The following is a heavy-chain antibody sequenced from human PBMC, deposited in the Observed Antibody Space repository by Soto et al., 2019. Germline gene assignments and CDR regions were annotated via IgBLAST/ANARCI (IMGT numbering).Heavy chain of an antibody. CDR3: ARVLYYGSGSYSPYGMDV. J-gene: IGHJ6*02. Sequence: QVQLVQSGAEVKKPGSSVKVSCKTSGVSFNNNGIGWVRQAPGHGLEWMGGVSPPFRTSNYARKFQGTLPITAAASPGTGNLELSSLTSEDTAQYYCARVLYYGSGSYSPYGMDVWGQGTTVTVSS. CDR1: GVSFNNNG. V-gene: IGHV1-69*01. D-gene: IGHD3-10*01. CDR2: VSPPFRTS.